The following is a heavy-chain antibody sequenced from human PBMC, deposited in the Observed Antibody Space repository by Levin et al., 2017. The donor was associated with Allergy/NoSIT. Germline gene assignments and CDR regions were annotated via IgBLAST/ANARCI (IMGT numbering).Heavy chain of an antibody. Sequence: PGGSLRLSCAASEFLFSTYAMSWVRQAPGQGLEWVSAIDGNGDNAYYADSVKGRFTISRDNSKNILFLQLDNLRVDDTAVYYCAKDTTFFGVALDYWGQGTLVAVSS. J-gene: IGHJ4*02. D-gene: IGHD3-3*01. CDR2: IDGNGDNA. V-gene: IGHV3-23*01. CDR3: AKDTTFFGVALDY. CDR1: EFLFSTYA.